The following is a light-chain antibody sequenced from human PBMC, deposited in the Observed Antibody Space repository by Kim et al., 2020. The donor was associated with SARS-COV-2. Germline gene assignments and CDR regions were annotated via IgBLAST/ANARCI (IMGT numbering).Light chain of an antibody. CDR2: VAS. V-gene: IGKV3-20*01. CDR1: QGIKSDY. J-gene: IGKJ2*01. Sequence: SPGERATLSFRASQGIKSDYLAWYQQTPGQPPRLRIYVASYRATGVPDRFSGSGFETDFTLTITGLGPDNFAVYYCQQYGDSQYTFGQRTKVGIK. CDR3: QQYGDSQYT.